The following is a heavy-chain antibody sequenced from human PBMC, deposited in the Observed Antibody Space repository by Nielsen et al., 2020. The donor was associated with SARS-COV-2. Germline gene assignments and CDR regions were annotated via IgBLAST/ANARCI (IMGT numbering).Heavy chain of an antibody. Sequence: GSLRLSCTVSGGSISSYYWGWIRQPPGKGLEWIGSIYYSGSTYYNPSLKSRVTISVDTSKNQFSLKLSSVTAADTAVYYCASRLDYSNPPDWFDPWGQGTLVTVSS. CDR2: IYYSGST. CDR1: GGSISSYY. V-gene: IGHV4-39*01. CDR3: ASRLDYSNPPDWFDP. D-gene: IGHD4-11*01. J-gene: IGHJ5*02.